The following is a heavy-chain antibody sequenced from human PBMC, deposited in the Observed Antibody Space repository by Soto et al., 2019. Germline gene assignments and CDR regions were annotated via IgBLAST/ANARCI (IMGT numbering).Heavy chain of an antibody. Sequence: SETLSLTCTVSDDSFRGAEYYWSWIRQPLGKGPEWIGYTYYNGDTKYNPALRSRVTMSEDTSTNQFSLRLSSVTAADTAVYFCARGPAYIDGWRTFDLWGRGILVTVSS. CDR3: ARGPAYIDGWRTFDL. D-gene: IGHD6-19*01. V-gene: IGHV4-61*08. J-gene: IGHJ4*02. CDR2: TYYNGDT. CDR1: DDSFRGAEYY.